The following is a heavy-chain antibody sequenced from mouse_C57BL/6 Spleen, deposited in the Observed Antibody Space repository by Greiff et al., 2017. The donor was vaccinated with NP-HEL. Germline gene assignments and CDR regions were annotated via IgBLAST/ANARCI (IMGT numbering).Heavy chain of an antibody. CDR1: GYTFTSYW. CDR2: INPSSGYT. J-gene: IGHJ2*01. CDR3: VRYYYGSSYYFDY. D-gene: IGHD1-1*01. Sequence: QVQLQQSGAELAKPGASVKLSCKASGYTFTSYWMHWVKQRPGQGLEWIGYINPSSGYTKYNQKFKDKATLTADKSSSTAYMQLSSLTYEDSAVYYCVRYYYGSSYYFDYWGQGTTLTVSS. V-gene: IGHV1-7*01.